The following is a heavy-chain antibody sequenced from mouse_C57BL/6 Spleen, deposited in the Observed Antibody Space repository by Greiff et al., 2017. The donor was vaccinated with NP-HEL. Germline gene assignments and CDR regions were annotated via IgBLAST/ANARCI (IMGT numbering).Heavy chain of an antibody. CDR3: ARTGRAWFAY. J-gene: IGHJ3*01. D-gene: IGHD4-1*01. CDR2: ISGGGGNT. V-gene: IGHV5-9*01. Sequence: EVQVVESGGGLVKPGGSLKLSCAASGFTFSSYTMSWVRQTPEKRLEWVATISGGGGNTYYPDSVKGRFTISRDNAKNTLYLQMSSLRSEDTALYYCARTGRAWFAYWGQGTLVTVSA. CDR1: GFTFSSYT.